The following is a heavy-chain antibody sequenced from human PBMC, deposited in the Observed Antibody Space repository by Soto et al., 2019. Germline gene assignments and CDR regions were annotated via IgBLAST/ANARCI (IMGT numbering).Heavy chain of an antibody. V-gene: IGHV1-69*12. CDR3: VREYNCDEHFHYGIEV. D-gene: IGHD1-1*01. Sequence: QVQLLQSGAEVRKPGSSVRVSCQASGVTFRKYGFTWMRQAPGQGLEWMGGIIPVFDTTNYSQRFQGRITISADESTSTVYMELSSLTSDDTALYFCVREYNCDEHFHYGIEVWGQGTPVTVSS. CDR1: GVTFRKYG. CDR2: IIPVFDTT. J-gene: IGHJ6*02.